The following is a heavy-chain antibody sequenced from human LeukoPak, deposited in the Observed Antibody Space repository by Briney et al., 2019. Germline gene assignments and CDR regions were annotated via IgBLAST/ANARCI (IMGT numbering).Heavy chain of an antibody. V-gene: IGHV3-23*01. CDR3: AYYDSSGYYYGRLRY. CDR2: ISAGGGST. CDR1: AFTFSSHA. J-gene: IGHJ4*02. Sequence: GSLRLPCAASAFTFSSHAMSWVRQTPGKGLEWVSGISAGGGSTHYADSVKGRFTISRDSSKNTLYLHMNSLRAEDTAVYFCAYYDSSGYYYGRLRYWGQGTPVTVSS. D-gene: IGHD3-22*01.